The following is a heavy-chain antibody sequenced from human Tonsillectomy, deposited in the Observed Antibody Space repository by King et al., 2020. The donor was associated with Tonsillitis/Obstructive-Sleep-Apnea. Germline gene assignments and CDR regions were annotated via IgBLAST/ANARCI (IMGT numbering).Heavy chain of an antibody. D-gene: IGHD2-2*01. CDR2: INHSGRT. V-gene: IGHV4-34*01. Sequence: VQLQQWGAGLLKPSETLSLTCAVYGGSFSGYYWSWIRQPPGKGLEWIGEINHSGRTNYNPSLKSRVTISVDTSKNQFSLKLSSVTAADTAVYYCARPYCSSTSCYLDVWGKGTTVTVSS. CDR3: ARPYCSSTSCYLDV. CDR1: GGSFSGYY. J-gene: IGHJ6*04.